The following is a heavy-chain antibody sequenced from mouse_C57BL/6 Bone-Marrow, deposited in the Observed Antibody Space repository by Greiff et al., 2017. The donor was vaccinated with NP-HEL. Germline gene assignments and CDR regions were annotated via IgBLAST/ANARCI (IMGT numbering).Heavy chain of an antibody. Sequence: VHVKQSGPVLVKPGPSVKISCTASGFTFTDYYMHWVKQSHGKSLEWIGLVYPYNGGTSYNQKFKGKATLTVDTSSSTAYMELNSLTSADSAVYYCERRSTTVPPGAMDYWGQGTSVTVTS. CDR3: ERRSTTVPPGAMDY. V-gene: IGHV1-36*01. D-gene: IGHD1-1*01. CDR1: GFTFTDYY. CDR2: VYPYNGGT. J-gene: IGHJ4*01.